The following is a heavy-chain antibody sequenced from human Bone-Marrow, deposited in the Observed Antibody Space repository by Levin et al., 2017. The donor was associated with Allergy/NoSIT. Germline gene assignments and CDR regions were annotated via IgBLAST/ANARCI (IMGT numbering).Heavy chain of an antibody. CDR1: GFSFSNYG. CDR3: ARDVNPSGYDGGY. Sequence: GGSLRLSCAVSGFSFSNYGMQWFRQAPGKGLEWVAVIWFDGTVKYYADSVTGRFTVSRDNSKNTVSLQMNSLRVEDTAMYYCARDVNPSGYDGGYWGQGTLVIVSS. J-gene: IGHJ4*02. CDR2: IWFDGTVK. V-gene: IGHV3-33*01. D-gene: IGHD5-12*01.